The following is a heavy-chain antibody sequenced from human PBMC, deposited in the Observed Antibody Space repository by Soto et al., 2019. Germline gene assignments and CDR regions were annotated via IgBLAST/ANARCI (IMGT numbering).Heavy chain of an antibody. D-gene: IGHD3-3*01. CDR3: ARGDYYDFWKGTYYYYGMDV. CDR1: GYTFTNYG. Sequence: GASVKVSCKASGYTFTNYGISWVRQAPGQGLEWMGWISAYNGNTNYAQKLQGRVTMTTDTSTSTAYMELRSLRSDDTAVYYCARGDYYDFWKGTYYYYGMDVWGQGTTVTVSS. J-gene: IGHJ6*02. V-gene: IGHV1-18*01. CDR2: ISAYNGNT.